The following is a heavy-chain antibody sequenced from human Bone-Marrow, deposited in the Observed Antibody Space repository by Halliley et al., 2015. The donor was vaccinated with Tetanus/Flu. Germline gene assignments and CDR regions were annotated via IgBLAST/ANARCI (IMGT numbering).Heavy chain of an antibody. J-gene: IGHJ4*02. Sequence: LEWVGRIKTKTDGGTTDFAAPVKGRFTISRDDSKNTLYLQMDSLKTEDTAVYYCTRGSSCENWGQGTLVTVSS. D-gene: IGHD6-13*01. V-gene: IGHV3-15*01. CDR3: TRGSSCEN. CDR2: IKTKTDGGTT.